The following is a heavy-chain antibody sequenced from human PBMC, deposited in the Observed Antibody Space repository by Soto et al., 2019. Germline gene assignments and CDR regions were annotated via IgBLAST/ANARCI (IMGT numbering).Heavy chain of an antibody. CDR2: IGAHDDGYT. V-gene: IGHV3-23*01. Sequence: GGSLKLSCAASGFTFSTFAMPWVRLGPGKGLKWAPYIGAHDDGYTHYADSGKGRVTVPSDNSKNTLHLPLNTLRADDTAIYYCAKGDWADYWGPGALVTVSS. CDR1: GFTFSTFA. CDR3: AKGDWADY. J-gene: IGHJ4*02. D-gene: IGHD3-9*01.